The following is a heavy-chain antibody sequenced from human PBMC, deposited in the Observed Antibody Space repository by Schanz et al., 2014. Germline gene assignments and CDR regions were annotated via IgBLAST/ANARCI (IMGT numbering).Heavy chain of an antibody. J-gene: IGHJ6*02. Sequence: QVQLFSSFFFFFPPGGSLSLSRAASFFIFNESSMNWIRPSPFKGLEWLSYISLDGTTSYYAYSVKGRFTISRDKDENSLYLEMTSRRGEEKAVYYCARENLNWEEGEVWGQGT. CDR2: ISLDGTTS. V-gene: IGHV3-11*01. CDR3: ARENLNWEEGEV. CDR1: FFIFNESS. D-gene: IGHD7-27*01.